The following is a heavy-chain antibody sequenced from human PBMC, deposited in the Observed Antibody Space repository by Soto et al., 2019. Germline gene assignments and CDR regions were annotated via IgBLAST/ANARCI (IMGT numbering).Heavy chain of an antibody. Sequence: SETLSLTCTVSGGPIAPFYWTWIRQSPGKGLESIGYVYYNGSTNYNPALKGRVTISLDTSKSQFSLRLSSVTAADTAVYYCARDRAYYESSGLYFDYWGQGTLVTVSS. D-gene: IGHD3-22*01. CDR2: VYYNGST. CDR1: GGPIAPFY. CDR3: ARDRAYYESSGLYFDY. J-gene: IGHJ4*02. V-gene: IGHV4-59*12.